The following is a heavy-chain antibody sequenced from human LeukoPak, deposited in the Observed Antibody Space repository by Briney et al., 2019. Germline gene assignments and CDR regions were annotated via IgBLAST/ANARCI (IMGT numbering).Heavy chain of an antibody. CDR3: ARGYSSSWYFNWFDP. J-gene: IGHJ5*02. CDR1: GGSISSYY. CDR2: IYYSGST. V-gene: IGHV4-59*08. D-gene: IGHD6-13*01. Sequence: SSKTLSLTCTVSGGSISSYYWSWIRQPPGKGLGWIGYIYYSGSTNYNPSLKSRVTISVDTSKNQFSLKLSSVTAADTAVYYCARGYSSSWYFNWFDPWGQGTLVTVSS.